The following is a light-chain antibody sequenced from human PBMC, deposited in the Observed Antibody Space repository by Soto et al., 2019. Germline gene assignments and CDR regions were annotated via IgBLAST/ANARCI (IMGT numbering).Light chain of an antibody. J-gene: IGLJ2*01. CDR3: QSYDSSLSGLGVV. Sequence: QAVVTQPPSVSGAPGQRVTISCTGSSSNIGAGYDVHWYQQLPGTAPKLLIYGNNNRPSGVPDRFSGSKSGTSASLAITGLLAEDEADYYCQSYDSSLSGLGVVFGGGTKLTVL. V-gene: IGLV1-40*01. CDR1: SSNIGAGYD. CDR2: GNN.